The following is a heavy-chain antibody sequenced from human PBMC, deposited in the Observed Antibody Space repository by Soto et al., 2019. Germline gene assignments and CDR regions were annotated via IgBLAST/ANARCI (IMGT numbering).Heavy chain of an antibody. J-gene: IGHJ5*02. CDR3: ARARVIYCGGGSCYFLGSDP. V-gene: IGHV4-39*01. CDR2: IYYSWST. D-gene: IGHD2-15*01. CDR1: GGSIISISDY. Sequence: PSETLPLTCTVSGGSIISISDYWGFIHQPPGKVLEWIGSIYYSWSTYYNPSLNMRVTISVDTSKNQFSLKLSSRTAADTALDYCARARVIYCGGGSCYFLGSDPWGQRPFVTVS.